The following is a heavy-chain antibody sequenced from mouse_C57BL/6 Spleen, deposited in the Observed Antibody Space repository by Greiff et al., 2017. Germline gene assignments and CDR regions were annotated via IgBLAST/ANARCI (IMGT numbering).Heavy chain of an antibody. CDR2: ILPGSGST. Sequence: QVQLKQSGAELMKPGASVKLSCKATGYTFTGYWIAWVKQRPGHGLEWIGEILPGSGSTNYNEKFKGKATFTAETSSNPAYIQHSSLTTEDSAIYYCARSYYSNPAWFAYWGQGTLVTVSA. V-gene: IGHV1-9*01. J-gene: IGHJ3*01. CDR3: ARSYYSNPAWFAY. CDR1: GYTFTGYW. D-gene: IGHD2-5*01.